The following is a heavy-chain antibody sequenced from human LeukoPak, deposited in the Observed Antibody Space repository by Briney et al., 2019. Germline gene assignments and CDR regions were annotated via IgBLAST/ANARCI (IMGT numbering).Heavy chain of an antibody. J-gene: IGHJ4*02. D-gene: IGHD7-27*01. CDR1: GYIFTNYD. CDR3: ARTKPTGGLLFDY. CDR2: MSPNSGNT. V-gene: IGHV1-8*01. Sequence: GASVKVSCKASGYIFTNYDINWVRQATGQGLEWMGWMSPNSGNTGFAQKFQGRVTMTRNTTISTAYMELSSLRSEDTAVYYCARTKPTGGLLFDYWGQGTLVTVSS.